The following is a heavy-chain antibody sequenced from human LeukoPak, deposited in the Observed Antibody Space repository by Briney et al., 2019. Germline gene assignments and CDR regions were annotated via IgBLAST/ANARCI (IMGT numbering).Heavy chain of an antibody. CDR3: ARDRKGGSYWTITGDWFDP. Sequence: GASVKVSCKASGGTFSSYAISWVRQAPGQGLEWMGRIIPILGTANYAQKFQGRVTITADESTSTAYMELSSLRSEDTAVYYCARDRKGGSYWTITGDWFDPWGQGTLVTVSS. CDR1: GGTFSSYA. D-gene: IGHD1-26*01. CDR2: IIPILGTA. V-gene: IGHV1-69*11. J-gene: IGHJ5*02.